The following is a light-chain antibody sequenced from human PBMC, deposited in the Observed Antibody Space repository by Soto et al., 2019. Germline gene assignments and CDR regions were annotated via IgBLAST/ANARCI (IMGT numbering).Light chain of an antibody. J-gene: IGLJ1*01. Sequence: QSVLTQPASVSGSPGQSITISCTAASTDVDDYYLVSWHQHHPGKAPKLIIYEVSNRPSGVSHRFSASMSGNTASLTISGLQAEDEADYYCGSYTNTTYVFGTGTKVTVL. V-gene: IGLV2-14*01. CDR2: EVS. CDR3: GSYTNTTYV. CDR1: STDVDDYYL.